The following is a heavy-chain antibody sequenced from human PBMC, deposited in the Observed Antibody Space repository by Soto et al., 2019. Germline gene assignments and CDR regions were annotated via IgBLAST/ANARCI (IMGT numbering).Heavy chain of an antibody. D-gene: IGHD1-1*01. Sequence: PXXTLSLTFSFSHYSDNSHYLTCIRQSQEKGLDWIGSMHYTGFSQYNTSIKXXLTISVDXXKNRFTLQLTSVTVEETAVYYCATSYGNAWYTYWGQGTQVTVSS. V-gene: IGHV4-59*02. CDR3: ATSYGNAWYTY. CDR1: HYSDNSHY. J-gene: IGHJ4*02. CDR2: MHYTGFS.